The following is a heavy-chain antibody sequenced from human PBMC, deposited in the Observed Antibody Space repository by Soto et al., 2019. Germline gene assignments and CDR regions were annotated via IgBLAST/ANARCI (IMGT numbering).Heavy chain of an antibody. CDR3: ARDHWTQTLADYYLDS. Sequence: ASVKVSCKASGFTFTGSSIHWVRQAPGQNLQWLGWIDTNNGRTKYSQRFQGRVTISRDTSASTAYMELNSLKSEDTAVYYCARDHWTQTLADYYLDSWAQGTLVTVSS. D-gene: IGHD1-1*01. J-gene: IGHJ4*02. CDR2: IDTNNGRT. V-gene: IGHV1-3*04. CDR1: GFTFTGSS.